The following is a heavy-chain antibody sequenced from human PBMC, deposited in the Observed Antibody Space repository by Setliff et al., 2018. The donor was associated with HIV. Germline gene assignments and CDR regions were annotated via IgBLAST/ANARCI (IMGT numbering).Heavy chain of an antibody. CDR2: ISVYNGQT. Sequence: ASVKVSCKASGYSFTTYGISWVRQAPGQGLEWVGWISVYNGQTLYAQKVQDRITVTMAIPKDTAYMELRGLTPDDTAVYYCARGHHFYWYFDLWGPGTLVTVSS. CDR1: GYSFTTYG. V-gene: IGHV1-18*01. CDR3: ARGHHFYWYFDL. J-gene: IGHJ2*01.